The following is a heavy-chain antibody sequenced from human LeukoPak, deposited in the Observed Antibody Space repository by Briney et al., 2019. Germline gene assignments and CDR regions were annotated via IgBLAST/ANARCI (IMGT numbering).Heavy chain of an antibody. Sequence: GGSLRLSCAASGFTVSSNYMSWVRQAPGKGLEWVSVIYNGGGTYYADSVKGRFTISRDNSKNTLYLQMNSLRAEDTAVYYCARDRIVGTTHWFDPWGQGTLVPVSS. CDR2: IYNGGGT. CDR3: ARDRIVGTTHWFDP. J-gene: IGHJ5*02. V-gene: IGHV3-66*02. CDR1: GFTVSSNY. D-gene: IGHD1-26*01.